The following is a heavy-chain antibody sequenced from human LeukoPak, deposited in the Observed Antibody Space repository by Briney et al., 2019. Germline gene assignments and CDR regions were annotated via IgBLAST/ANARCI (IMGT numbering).Heavy chain of an antibody. CDR1: GYSFTSYW. D-gene: IGHD6-13*01. Sequence: MSGESLKISCKGSGYSFTSYWIGWVRQMPGKGLEWMGIIYPGDSDTRYSPSFQGQVTISADKSISTAYLQWSSLKASDTAMYYCARPWVGAAGPEWFDPWGQGTLVTVSS. V-gene: IGHV5-51*01. CDR3: ARPWVGAAGPEWFDP. J-gene: IGHJ5*02. CDR2: IYPGDSDT.